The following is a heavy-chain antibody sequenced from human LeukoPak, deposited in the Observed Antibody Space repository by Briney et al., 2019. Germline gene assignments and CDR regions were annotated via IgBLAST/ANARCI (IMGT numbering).Heavy chain of an antibody. V-gene: IGHV4-31*03. Sequence: PSETLSLTCTVSGGSISSSSYSWAWIRQHPGKGLEWIGYIYYSGSTYYNPSLKSRVTISVDTSKNQFSLKLSSVTAADTAVYYCASPLYDSSGYDAFDIWGQGTMVTVSS. CDR1: GGSISSSSYS. D-gene: IGHD3-22*01. CDR2: IYYSGST. J-gene: IGHJ3*02. CDR3: ASPLYDSSGYDAFDI.